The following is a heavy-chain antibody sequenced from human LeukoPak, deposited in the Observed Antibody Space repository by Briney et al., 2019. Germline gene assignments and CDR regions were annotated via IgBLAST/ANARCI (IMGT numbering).Heavy chain of an antibody. CDR2: INAGNGNT. CDR3: ARAHDRAYYYGMDV. J-gene: IGHJ6*02. Sequence: GASVKVSCKASGYTFTSYAMHWVRQAPGQRLEWMGWINAGNGNTKYSQKFQGRVTITRDTSASTAYMELSSLRSEDTAVYYCARAHDRAYYYGMDVWGQGTTVTVSS. CDR1: GYTFTSYA. V-gene: IGHV1-3*01. D-gene: IGHD3-22*01.